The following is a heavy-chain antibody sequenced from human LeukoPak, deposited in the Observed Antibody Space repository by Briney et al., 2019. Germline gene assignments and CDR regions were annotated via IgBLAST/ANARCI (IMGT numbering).Heavy chain of an antibody. Sequence: GGSLRLSWAASGFTFSDYYMSWIRQAPGKGLEWVSYISSSGSTIYYADSVKGRFTISRDNAKNSLYLQMNSLRAEDTAVYYCARDEETAAGTNYFDYWGQGTLVTVSS. J-gene: IGHJ4*02. V-gene: IGHV3-11*01. CDR1: GFTFSDYY. D-gene: IGHD6-13*01. CDR3: ARDEETAAGTNYFDY. CDR2: ISSSGSTI.